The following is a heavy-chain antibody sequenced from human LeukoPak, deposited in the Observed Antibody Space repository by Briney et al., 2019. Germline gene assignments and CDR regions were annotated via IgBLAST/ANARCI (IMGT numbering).Heavy chain of an antibody. CDR3: ARGIGSTTVTTLEYYFDY. CDR2: MNPNSGNT. V-gene: IGHV1-8*01. D-gene: IGHD4-17*01. Sequence: ASVKVSCKASGYTFTSYDINWVRQATGQGLEWMGWMNPNSGNTGYAQKFQGRVTMTRNISISTAYMELSSLRSEDTAMYYCARGIGSTTVTTLEYYFDYWGQGTLVTVSS. CDR1: GYTFTSYD. J-gene: IGHJ4*02.